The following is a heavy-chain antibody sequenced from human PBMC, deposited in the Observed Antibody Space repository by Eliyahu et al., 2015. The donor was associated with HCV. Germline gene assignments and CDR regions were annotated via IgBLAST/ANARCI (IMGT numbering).Heavy chain of an antibody. J-gene: IGHJ2*01. V-gene: IGHV4-39*01. D-gene: IGHD3-22*01. Sequence: QLQLQESGPGLVRPWETLSLRCRVSGGPIDDSLYYWGWVRQFSWKGLEWIGSIYYSGDTHYNPSLKNRFSVAIDTSGSALSLTVNSVTAADMAVYYCVRHPWAYYNDKGDWNFWHFDLWGRGTQVSVSS. CDR2: IYYSGDT. CDR3: VRHPWAYYNDKGDWNFWHFDL. CDR1: GGPIDDSLYY.